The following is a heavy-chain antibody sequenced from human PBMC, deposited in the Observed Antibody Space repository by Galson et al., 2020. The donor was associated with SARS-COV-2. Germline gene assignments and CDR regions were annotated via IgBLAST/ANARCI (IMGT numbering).Heavy chain of an antibody. CDR2: IYHSGST. CDR1: GGSISSSNW. D-gene: IGHD3-3*01. CDR3: ASPLGSGYYLFDY. Sequence: SETLSLTCAVSGGSISSSNWWSWVRQPPGKGLEWIGEIYHSGSTNYNPSLKSRVTISVDTSKNQFSLKLSSVTAADTAVYYCASPLGSGYYLFDYWGQGTLVTVSS. J-gene: IGHJ4*02. V-gene: IGHV4-4*02.